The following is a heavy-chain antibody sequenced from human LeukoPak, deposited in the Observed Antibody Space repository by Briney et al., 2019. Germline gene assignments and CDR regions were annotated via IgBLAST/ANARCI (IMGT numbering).Heavy chain of an antibody. CDR3: ARDPPGTMVRGVHHYYYGMDV. V-gene: IGHV3-7*05. Sequence: GGSLILSCAASGFTFSSYWMSWVRQAPGKGLEWVANIKQDGSEKYYVDSVKGRFTISRDNAKNSLYLQMNSLRAEDTAVYYCARDPPGTMVRGVHHYYYGMDVWGQGTTGTVSS. CDR1: GFTFSSYW. CDR2: IKQDGSEK. J-gene: IGHJ6*02. D-gene: IGHD3-10*01.